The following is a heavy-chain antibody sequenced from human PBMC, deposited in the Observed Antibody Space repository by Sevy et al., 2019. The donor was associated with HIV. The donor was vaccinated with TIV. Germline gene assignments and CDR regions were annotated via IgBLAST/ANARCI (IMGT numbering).Heavy chain of an antibody. J-gene: IGHJ4*02. CDR2: IRHDGSNK. Sequence: GGSLRLSCAASGFTFSSYGMHWVRQAPGKGLEWVACIRHDGSNKYYADSVKGRFTISRDNSKNTLYLQMNSLRSEDKDVYYCAKDSKFSPFDFWGQGTLVTVSS. CDR3: AKDSKFSPFDF. CDR1: GFTFSSYG. V-gene: IGHV3-30*02.